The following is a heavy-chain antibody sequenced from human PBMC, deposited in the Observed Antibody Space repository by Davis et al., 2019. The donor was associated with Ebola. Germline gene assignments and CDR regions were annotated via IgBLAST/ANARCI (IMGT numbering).Heavy chain of an antibody. D-gene: IGHD1-26*01. CDR3: ARTVGAGSYFDY. V-gene: IGHV4-61*01. CDR1: GGSVSSGSYF. CDR2: IYYSGST. Sequence: MPSETLSLTCTVSGGSVSSGSYFWSWIRQPPGKGLDYIGYIYYSGSTNYNPSLKSRVTISVDTSKNQFSLKLSSVTAADTAVYYCARTVGAGSYFDYWGQGTLVTVSS. J-gene: IGHJ4*02.